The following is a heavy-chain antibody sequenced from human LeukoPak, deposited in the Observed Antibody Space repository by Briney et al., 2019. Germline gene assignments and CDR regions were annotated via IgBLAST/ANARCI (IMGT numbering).Heavy chain of an antibody. Sequence: PGRSLRLSCAASGFTFSSHGMHWVRQAPGKGLEWVAVISYDGSNKYYADSVKGRFTISRDNSKNTLYLQMNSLRAEDTAVYYCAKAVRRLQPRQYYYGMDVWGQGTTVTVSS. CDR3: AKAVRRLQPRQYYYGMDV. V-gene: IGHV3-30*18. CDR2: ISYDGSNK. J-gene: IGHJ6*02. D-gene: IGHD5-24*01. CDR1: GFTFSSHG.